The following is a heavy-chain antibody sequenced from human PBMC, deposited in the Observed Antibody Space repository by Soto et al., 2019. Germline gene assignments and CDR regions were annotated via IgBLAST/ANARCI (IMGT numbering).Heavy chain of an antibody. CDR1: GYSFNSYG. Sequence: GASVKVSCKASGYSFNSYGISWVRQAPGQGLEWLGRISPYDDITNYAQKLQGRVTITADKSTSTAYMELSSLRSEDTAVYYCARDSTVPTRYYYYYYGMDVWGQGTTVTVSS. J-gene: IGHJ6*02. CDR2: ISPYDDIT. CDR3: ARDSTVPTRYYYYYYGMDV. D-gene: IGHD4-17*01. V-gene: IGHV1-18*01.